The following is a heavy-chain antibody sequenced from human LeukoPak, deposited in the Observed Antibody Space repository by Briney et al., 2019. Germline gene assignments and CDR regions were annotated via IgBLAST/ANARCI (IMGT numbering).Heavy chain of an antibody. CDR2: INPNTAGT. CDR3: ATSAGDYRAGHYYYMGV. V-gene: IGHV1-2*02. CDR1: GYTFTGYY. D-gene: IGHD4-11*01. Sequence: ASVKVSCKASGYTFTGYYFHWVRQAPGQGLEWLGWINPNTAGTNYAQKFLGGVTLTWDTSISTAYMELNRLTSDDTAVYYCATSAGDYRAGHYYYMGVWGKGTSVTVSS. J-gene: IGHJ6*03.